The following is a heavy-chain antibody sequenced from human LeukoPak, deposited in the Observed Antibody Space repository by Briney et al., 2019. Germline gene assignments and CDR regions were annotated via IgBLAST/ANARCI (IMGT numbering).Heavy chain of an antibody. J-gene: IGHJ4*02. CDR3: ARETPVRPFDY. D-gene: IGHD2-8*01. CDR2: IYTSGST. CDR1: GGSISSYY. V-gene: IGHV4-4*07. Sequence: ASETLSLTCTVSGGSISSYYWSWIRQPAGKGLEWIGRIYTSGSTNYNPSLKSRVTISVDKSKNQFSLKLSSVTAADTAVYYCARETPVRPFDYWGQGTLVTVSS.